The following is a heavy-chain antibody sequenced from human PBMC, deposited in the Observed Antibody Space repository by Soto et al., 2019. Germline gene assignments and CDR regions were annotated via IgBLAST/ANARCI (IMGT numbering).Heavy chain of an antibody. J-gene: IGHJ6*03. Sequence: GGSLRLSCAASGFTFSSYWMHWVRQAPGKGLVWVSRINSDGSSTSYADSVKGRLTISRDNAKNTLYLQMNSLRAEDTAVYYCARGKVSCSGGSCYYYYYYMDVWGKGTTVTVSS. D-gene: IGHD2-15*01. CDR1: GFTFSSYW. V-gene: IGHV3-74*01. CDR2: INSDGSST. CDR3: ARGKVSCSGGSCYYYYYYMDV.